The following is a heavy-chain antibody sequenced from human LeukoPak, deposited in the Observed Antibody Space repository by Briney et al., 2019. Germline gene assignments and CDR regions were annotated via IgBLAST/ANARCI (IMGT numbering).Heavy chain of an antibody. CDR3: ASHLVRGIAVAGPVGYFDY. CDR1: GFTFSSYA. J-gene: IGHJ4*01. V-gene: IGHV3-30-3*01. Sequence: SGGSETLLCAASGFTFSSYAMHWVRQAPGKGLEWVAVIPYDGCNKYYADSVKGRFTISRDNSKNTLYLQMNSLRAEDTAVYYCASHLVRGIAVAGPVGYFDYWG. CDR2: IPYDGCNK. D-gene: IGHD6-19*01.